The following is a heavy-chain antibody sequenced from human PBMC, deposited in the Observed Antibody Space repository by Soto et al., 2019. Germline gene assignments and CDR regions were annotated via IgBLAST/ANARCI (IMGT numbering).Heavy chain of an antibody. Sequence: SETLSLTCTVSGASISSDIYYWSWIRQPPGKGLEWIGYIYYTGSTYYNPSLKSRVIISIDKSKNQFSLNLNSVTAADTAVYYCASTSYFDNSGSAYWGQGALVTVS. V-gene: IGHV4-30-4*01. CDR3: ASTSYFDNSGSAY. D-gene: IGHD3-22*01. J-gene: IGHJ4*02. CDR1: GASISSDIYY. CDR2: IYYTGST.